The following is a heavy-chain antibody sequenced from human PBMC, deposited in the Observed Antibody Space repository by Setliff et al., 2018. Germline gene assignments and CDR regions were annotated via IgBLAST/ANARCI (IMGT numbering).Heavy chain of an antibody. CDR3: ARVAPHYYDSSGTNWFDP. CDR1: GYTFTGYY. J-gene: IGHJ5*02. V-gene: IGHV1-2*02. CDR2: INPNSGGT. Sequence: GGSVKVSCKASGYTFTGYYMHWVRQAPGQGLEWMGWINPNSGGTNYAQKFQGRVTMTRDTSISTAYMELSRLRSDDTAVYYCARVAPHYYDSSGTNWFDPWGQGTLVTVSS. D-gene: IGHD3-22*01.